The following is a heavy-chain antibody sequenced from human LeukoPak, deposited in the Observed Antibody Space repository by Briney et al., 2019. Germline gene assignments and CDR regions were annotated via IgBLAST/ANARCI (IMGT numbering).Heavy chain of an antibody. V-gene: IGHV3-48*01. CDR3: ASLNVLRFLEWSHDAFDI. D-gene: IGHD3-3*01. CDR1: GFTFSSYS. Sequence: GGSLRLSCAASGFTFSSYSMNWVRQAPGKGLEWVSYISSSSSTIYYADSVKGRFTISRDNAKNSLYLQMNSLRAEDTAVYYCASLNVLRFLEWSHDAFDIWGQGTMVTVSS. J-gene: IGHJ3*02. CDR2: ISSSSSTI.